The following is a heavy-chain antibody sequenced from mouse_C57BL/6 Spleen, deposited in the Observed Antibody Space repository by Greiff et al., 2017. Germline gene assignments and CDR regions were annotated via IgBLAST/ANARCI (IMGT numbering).Heavy chain of an antibody. Sequence: DVMLVESGGGLVKPGGSLKLSCAASGFTFSSYAMSWVRQTPEKRLEWVATISDGGSYTYYPDNVKGRFTISRDNAKNNLYLQMSHLKSEDTAMYYCAGGNYDAMDYWGQGTSVTVSS. CDR1: GFTFSSYA. J-gene: IGHJ4*01. D-gene: IGHD2-1*01. V-gene: IGHV5-4*03. CDR2: ISDGGSYT. CDR3: AGGNYDAMDY.